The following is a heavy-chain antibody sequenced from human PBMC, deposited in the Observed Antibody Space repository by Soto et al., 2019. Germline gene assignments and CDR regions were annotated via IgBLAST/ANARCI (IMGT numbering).Heavy chain of an antibody. V-gene: IGHV3-48*02. CDR2: ISSSSSTI. CDR3: ARVTPGNNLYYFSGLDV. J-gene: IGHJ6*02. CDR1: GFTFSSYS. Sequence: GGSLRLSCAASGFTFSSYSMNWVRQAPGKGLEWVSYISSSSSTIYYADSVKGRFTISRDNAKNSLYLQMNSLRDEDTGVYYCARVTPGNNLYYFSGLDVWGQGTSVTVSS. D-gene: IGHD1-1*01.